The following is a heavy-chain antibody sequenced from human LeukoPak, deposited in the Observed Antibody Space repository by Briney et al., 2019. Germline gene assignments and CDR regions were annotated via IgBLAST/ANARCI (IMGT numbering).Heavy chain of an antibody. CDR1: GYTFTDYY. V-gene: IGHV1-2*02. CDR2: INPNSGGT. Sequence: ASVKVSCKASGYTFTDYYMHWVRQAPGQGLEWMGWINPNSGGTNSAQKFQGRVTMTRDTSISTAYMELSRLTSDDTAVYSCARGVTARGFYYYMDIWGKGTTVTISS. CDR3: ARGVTARGFYYYMDI. D-gene: IGHD2-21*02. J-gene: IGHJ6*03.